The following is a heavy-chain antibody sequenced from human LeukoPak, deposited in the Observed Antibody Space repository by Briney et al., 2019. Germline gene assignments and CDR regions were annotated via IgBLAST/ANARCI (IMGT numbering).Heavy chain of an antibody. CDR2: ISSSGSTI. CDR1: RFTFSSYE. J-gene: IGHJ4*02. D-gene: IGHD2-2*01. V-gene: IGHV3-48*03. CDR3: ARSGGPDIVVVPAAPNWGSFDY. Sequence: GGSLRLSCAASRFTFSSYEMNWVRQAPGEGLEWVSYISSSGSTIYYADSVKGRFTISRDNAKNSLYLQMNSLRAEDTAVYYCARSGGPDIVVVPAAPNWGSFDYWGQGTLVTVSS.